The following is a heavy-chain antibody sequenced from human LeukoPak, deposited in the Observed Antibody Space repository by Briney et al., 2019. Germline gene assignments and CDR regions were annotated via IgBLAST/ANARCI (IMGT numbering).Heavy chain of an antibody. CDR2: IRDSGEA. CDR3: ARDRAANQDWVEFDP. Sequence: GGSLRLSCAVSGFRDSDYYMSWVRQAPGMGLEWVGLIRDSGEAFYADFARGRFAISRDESENTLYLQMNSLRVEDTAVYFCARDRAANQDWVEFDPWGQGTPVIVSS. CDR1: GFRDSDYY. D-gene: IGHD3/OR15-3a*01. J-gene: IGHJ5*02. V-gene: IGHV3-66*03.